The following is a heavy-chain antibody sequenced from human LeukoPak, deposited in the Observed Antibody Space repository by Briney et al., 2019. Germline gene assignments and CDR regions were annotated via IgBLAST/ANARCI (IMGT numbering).Heavy chain of an antibody. CDR3: ARTTAMVSLYYYYGMDV. CDR2: ISSSSSYI. J-gene: IGHJ6*02. V-gene: IGHV3-21*04. D-gene: IGHD5-18*01. CDR1: GFTFSSYS. Sequence: GGSLRLSCAASGFTFSSYSMNWVRQAPGKGLEWVSSISSSSSYIYYADSVKGRFTISRDNSKNTLYLQMNSLRAEDTAVYYCARTTAMVSLYYYYGMDVWGQGTTVTVSS.